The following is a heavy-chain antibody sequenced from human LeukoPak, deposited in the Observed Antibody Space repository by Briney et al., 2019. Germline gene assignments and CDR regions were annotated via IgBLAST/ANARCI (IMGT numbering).Heavy chain of an antibody. CDR3: ARGGISIFGVVIYMDV. V-gene: IGHV3-20*04. D-gene: IGHD3-3*01. CDR1: GFSFDDYG. J-gene: IGHJ6*03. Sequence: PGGSLRLSCAASGFSFDDYGMSWVRQAPGKGLEWVSGINWNGGSTGYADSVKGRFTISRDSAKNSLSLQMNSLRVEDTALYYCARGGISIFGVVIYMDVWGKGTTVTVSS. CDR2: INWNGGST.